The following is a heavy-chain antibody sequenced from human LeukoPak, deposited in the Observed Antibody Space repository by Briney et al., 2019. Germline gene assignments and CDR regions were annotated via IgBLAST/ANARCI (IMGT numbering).Heavy chain of an antibody. Sequence: GGSLRLSCTASGFKFDDYGMTWVRQAPGKGLEWVSDINWNGDSRGYAHSVRGRFTISRDNAKNSLYLQMNSLRAEDTAVYYCARPGGDTLTFDYWGQGTLVTVSS. CDR2: INWNGDSR. CDR3: ARPGGDTLTFDY. V-gene: IGHV3-20*04. J-gene: IGHJ4*02. CDR1: GFKFDDYG. D-gene: IGHD2-21*02.